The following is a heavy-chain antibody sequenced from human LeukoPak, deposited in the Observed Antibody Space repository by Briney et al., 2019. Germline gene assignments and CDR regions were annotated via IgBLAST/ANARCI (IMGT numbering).Heavy chain of an antibody. Sequence: SETLSLTCAVYGGSFSGYYWSWIRQPPGKGLEWIGEINHSGSTNYNPSLKSRVTISVDTSKNQFSLKLSSVTAADTAVYYCARAIEVGAMTPFDYWGQGTLVTVSS. CDR2: INHSGST. J-gene: IGHJ4*02. D-gene: IGHD1-26*01. V-gene: IGHV4-34*01. CDR1: GGSFSGYY. CDR3: ARAIEVGAMTPFDY.